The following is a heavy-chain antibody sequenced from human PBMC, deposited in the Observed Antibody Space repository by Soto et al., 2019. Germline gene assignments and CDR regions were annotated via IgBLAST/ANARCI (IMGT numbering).Heavy chain of an antibody. CDR2: ISYDGSNK. CDR1: GFTFSSYG. Sequence: GGSLRLSCAASGFTFSSYGMHWVRQAPGKGLEWVAVISYDGSNKYYADSVKGRFTISRDNSKNTLYLQMNSLRAEDTAVYYCAKDSDRRGNYYGMDVWGQGTTVTVYS. V-gene: IGHV3-30*18. J-gene: IGHJ6*02. D-gene: IGHD3-10*01. CDR3: AKDSDRRGNYYGMDV.